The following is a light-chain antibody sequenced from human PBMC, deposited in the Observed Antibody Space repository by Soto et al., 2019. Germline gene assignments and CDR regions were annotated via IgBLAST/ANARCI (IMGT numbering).Light chain of an antibody. V-gene: IGKV1-5*01. CDR2: DAS. CDR3: LQDHSYPWT. CDR1: QSISTW. Sequence: DIQMTQSPSTLSAAVGDTVTITCRASQSISTWLAWYQQKPVKAPKVLIYDASRLESGVPSRFSGSGSGTEFTLTIRSLQPEDFATYYCLQDHSYPWTFGQGTKVDIK. J-gene: IGKJ1*01.